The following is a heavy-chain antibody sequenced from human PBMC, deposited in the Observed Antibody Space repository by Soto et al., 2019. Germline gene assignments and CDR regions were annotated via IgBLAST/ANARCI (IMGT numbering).Heavy chain of an antibody. CDR1: GYTFTGFY. J-gene: IGHJ5*02. Sequence: SVKVSCKASGYTFTGFYMHWVRQAPGQGLEWMGGIIPIFGTANYAQKFQGRVTITADESTSTAYMELSSLRSEDTAVYYCARDREFGYYDSSGYYWFDPWGQGTLVTVSS. D-gene: IGHD3-22*01. V-gene: IGHV1-69*13. CDR3: ARDREFGYYDSSGYYWFDP. CDR2: IIPIFGTA.